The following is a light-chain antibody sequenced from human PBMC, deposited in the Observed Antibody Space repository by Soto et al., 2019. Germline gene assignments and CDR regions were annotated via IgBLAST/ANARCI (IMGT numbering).Light chain of an antibody. V-gene: IGLV2-14*03. J-gene: IGLJ1*01. CDR1: GSDVGDYNY. CDR2: DVS. CDR3: SSYTGSSTFYV. Sequence: QSVLTQPASVSGSPGQSITISCTGTGSDVGDYNYVSWYQHHTGKAPRLMIYDVSNRPSGVSNRVSGSKSGNTASLTISGLQAEDEADYYCSSYTGSSTFYVFGSGTKLTVL.